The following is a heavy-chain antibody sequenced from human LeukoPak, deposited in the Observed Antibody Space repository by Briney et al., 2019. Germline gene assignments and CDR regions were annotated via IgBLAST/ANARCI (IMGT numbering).Heavy chain of an antibody. Sequence: GGSLRLSCAASGFTSSTYWMNWVRQAPGKGLEWVANIKQDGSEKYYVDSVKGRFTISRDNAKNSLYLQMNSLRADDTAVYYCARDPNGMDVWGRGTTVTVSS. J-gene: IGHJ6*02. CDR3: ARDPNGMDV. V-gene: IGHV3-7*01. CDR2: IKQDGSEK. CDR1: GFTSSTYW.